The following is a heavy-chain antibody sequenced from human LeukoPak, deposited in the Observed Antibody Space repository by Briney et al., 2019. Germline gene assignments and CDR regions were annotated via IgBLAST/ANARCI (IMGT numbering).Heavy chain of an antibody. V-gene: IGHV1-2*02. CDR3: ASEGVVGATKAFDI. D-gene: IGHD1-26*01. Sequence: ASVKVSCQASGCTLTRYFMHWVRQARGQGLAWMGWINPNCGCTNYAQKVQGGVTMHRDTSISTAYMELSRLRSDGTAVYYCASEGVVGATKAFDIWGQGTMDTVSS. CDR1: GCTLTRYF. J-gene: IGHJ3*02. CDR2: INPNCGCT.